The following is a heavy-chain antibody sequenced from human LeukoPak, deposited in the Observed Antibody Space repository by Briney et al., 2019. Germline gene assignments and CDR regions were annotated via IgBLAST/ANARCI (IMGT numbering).Heavy chain of an antibody. J-gene: IGHJ4*02. CDR1: GGTFSSYA. CDR3: ASGLRYFDWLPLDY. D-gene: IGHD3-9*01. Sequence: XVKVSCKASGGTFSSYAISWVRQAPGQGLEGMGGFIPIFRTATSPQTLQGRLTITADESTSTAYMELSSLRSEDTAVYYCASGLRYFDWLPLDYWGQGTLVTVSS. V-gene: IGHV1-69*13. CDR2: FIPIFRTA.